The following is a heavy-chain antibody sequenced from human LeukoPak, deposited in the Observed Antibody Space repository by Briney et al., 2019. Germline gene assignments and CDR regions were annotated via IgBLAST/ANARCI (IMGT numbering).Heavy chain of an antibody. CDR1: GFTFSSYA. CDR3: AKFRSQSSLLNYFDY. Sequence: GGSLRLSCAASGFTFSSYAMSWVRQAPGKGLEWVSAISGSGGSTYYADSVKGRFTISRDNSKNTLYLQMNSLRAEDTAVYYCAKFRSQSSLLNYFDYWGQGALVTVSS. D-gene: IGHD2-21*01. V-gene: IGHV3-23*01. CDR2: ISGSGGST. J-gene: IGHJ4*02.